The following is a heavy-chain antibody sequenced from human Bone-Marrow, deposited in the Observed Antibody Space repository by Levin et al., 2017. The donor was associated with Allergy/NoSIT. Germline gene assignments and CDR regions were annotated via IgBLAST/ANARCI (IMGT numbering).Heavy chain of an antibody. CDR2: IWYDGSNE. Sequence: PGESLKISCTASGFTLSDYGMHWVRQAPGKGLEWVAAIWYDGSNEYYADSVKGRFTISRDKSKNTLYLQMNSLSGEDTAVYYCARDLENNSSFYSVAMDVLGQGTTVIVSS. CDR1: GFTLSDYG. J-gene: IGHJ6*02. CDR3: ARDLENNSSFYSVAMDV. V-gene: IGHV3-33*01. D-gene: IGHD2/OR15-2a*01.